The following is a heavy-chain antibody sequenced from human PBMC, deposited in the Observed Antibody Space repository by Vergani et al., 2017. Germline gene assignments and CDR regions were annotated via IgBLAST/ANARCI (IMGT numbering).Heavy chain of an antibody. Sequence: QVQLVESGGGVVQPGRSLRLSCAASGFTFSSYGMHWVRQAPGKGLEWVAVISYDGSNKYYADSVKGRFTISRDNSKNTLYLQMNSLRAEDTAVYYCAKDGAGITMVRGANNSYSGMDVWGKGPTVTVSS. J-gene: IGHJ6*04. CDR2: ISYDGSNK. CDR1: GFTFSSYG. D-gene: IGHD3-10*01. V-gene: IGHV3-30*18. CDR3: AKDGAGITMVRGANNSYSGMDV.